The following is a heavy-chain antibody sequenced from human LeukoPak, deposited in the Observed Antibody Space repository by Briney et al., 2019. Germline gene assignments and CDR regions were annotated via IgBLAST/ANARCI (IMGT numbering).Heavy chain of an antibody. CDR2: ISGSGGST. CDR1: GFTFSSYA. Sequence: PGGSLRLSCAASGFTFSSYAMSWVRQAPGKGLEWVSAISGSGGSTYYADSVKGRFTISRDNSKNTLYLQMNSLRAEDTAVYYCAKDRLYSSSWYQGGVGYYFDYWGQGTLVTVSS. J-gene: IGHJ4*02. D-gene: IGHD6-13*01. CDR3: AKDRLYSSSWYQGGVGYYFDY. V-gene: IGHV3-23*01.